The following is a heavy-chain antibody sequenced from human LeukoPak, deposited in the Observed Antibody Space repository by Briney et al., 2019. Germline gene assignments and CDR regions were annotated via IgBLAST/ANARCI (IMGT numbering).Heavy chain of an antibody. CDR3: ARDRGDSGYDS. CDR1: GGSFSRGSYY. Sequence: SETLSLTCTVSGGSFSRGSYYWTWIRQPPGKGLEWIGYMYYSGSTNYNSSLKSRVTISVDKSKNQFSLKLSSVTAADTAMYYCARDRGDSGYDSWGQGTLVTVSS. D-gene: IGHD3-22*01. V-gene: IGHV4-61*01. CDR2: MYYSGST. J-gene: IGHJ4*02.